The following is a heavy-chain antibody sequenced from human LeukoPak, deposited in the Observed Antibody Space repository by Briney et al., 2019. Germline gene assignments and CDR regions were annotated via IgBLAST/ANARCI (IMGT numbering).Heavy chain of an antibody. CDR1: GFTFSNAW. V-gene: IGHV3-15*01. D-gene: IGHD4-17*01. Sequence: GGSLRLSCAASGFTFSNAWMAWVRQAPGKGLEWVARIKSKTDGGTTDYLAPVKARFTISRDNSKNTLYLQMNSLRAEDTAVYYCAKDMLVTTLDYWGQGTLVTVSS. CDR2: IKSKTDGGTT. CDR3: AKDMLVTTLDY. J-gene: IGHJ4*02.